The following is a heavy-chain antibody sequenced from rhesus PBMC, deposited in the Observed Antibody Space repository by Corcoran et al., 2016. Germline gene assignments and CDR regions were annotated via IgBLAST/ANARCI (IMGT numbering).Heavy chain of an antibody. D-gene: IGHD3-28*01. CDR2: INGNSGST. V-gene: IGHV4-80*01. J-gene: IGHJ4*01. CDR1: GASISSYW. Sequence: QVQLQESGPGLVKTSETLSLISAVSGASISSYWWSWIRQRPGKGPECVGEINGNSGSTYYNPSLKSRVTISKDASKNQFSLKLSSVTAADTAVYYCARGGYYYDSGYYTANDYWGQGVLVTVSS. CDR3: ARGGYYYDSGYYTANDY.